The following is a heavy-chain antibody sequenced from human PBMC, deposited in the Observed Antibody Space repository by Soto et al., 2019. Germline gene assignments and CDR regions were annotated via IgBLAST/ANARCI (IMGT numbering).Heavy chain of an antibody. CDR2: IIPIFGTA. D-gene: IGHD4-17*01. CDR3: AKGGYGDPLSS. J-gene: IGHJ5*02. Sequence: GASVKVSCKASGGTFSSYAISWVRQAPGQGLEWMGGIIPIFGTANYAQKFQGRVTITADESTSTAYMDLSSLTSEDTAVYYCAKGGYGDPLSSWARGTSVPVSS. CDR1: GGTFSSYA. V-gene: IGHV1-69*13.